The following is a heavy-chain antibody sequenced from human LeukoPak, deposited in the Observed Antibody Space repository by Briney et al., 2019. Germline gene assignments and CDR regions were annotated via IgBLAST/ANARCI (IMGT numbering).Heavy chain of an antibody. Sequence: GGSLRLSCAASGFTFSSHWMSWVRQAPGKGLEWVANIKQDGSEKYYVDSVKGRFTISRDNAKNSLYLQVNSLRAEDTAVYYCARTHGHYDILTGYYDYWGQGTRVSVSS. J-gene: IGHJ4*02. CDR1: GFTFSSHW. D-gene: IGHD3-9*01. V-gene: IGHV3-7*01. CDR2: IKQDGSEK. CDR3: ARTHGHYDILTGYYDY.